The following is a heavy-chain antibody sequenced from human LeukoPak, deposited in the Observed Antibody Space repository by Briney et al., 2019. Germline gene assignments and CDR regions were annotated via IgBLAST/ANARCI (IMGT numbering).Heavy chain of an antibody. CDR1: GGSISSYY. CDR3: ASLQRGYCSGGSCYGRGFDY. Sequence: KSSETLSLTCTVSGGSISSYYWSWIRQPPGKGLEWIGYIYYSGSTNYNPSLKSRVTISVDTSKNQFSLKLSSVTAADTAVYYCASLQRGYCSGGSCYGRGFDYWGQGTLVTVSS. J-gene: IGHJ4*02. CDR2: IYYSGST. D-gene: IGHD2-15*01. V-gene: IGHV4-59*12.